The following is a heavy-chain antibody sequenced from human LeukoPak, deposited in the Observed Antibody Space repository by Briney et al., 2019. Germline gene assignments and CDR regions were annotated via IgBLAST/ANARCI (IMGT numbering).Heavy chain of an antibody. J-gene: IGHJ3*02. D-gene: IGHD3-3*01. CDR2: IRYDGSNK. CDR3: AKSAAAYYDLLSGYDAFDI. V-gene: IGHV3-30*02. Sequence: PGGSLRLSCAASGFTFSSYGMHWVRQAPGKGLEWVAFIRYDGSNKYYAGSVKGRFTISRDNSKNTLYLQMNRLRAEDTAVYFCAKSAAAYYDLLSGYDAFDIWGQGTTVTVSS. CDR1: GFTFSSYG.